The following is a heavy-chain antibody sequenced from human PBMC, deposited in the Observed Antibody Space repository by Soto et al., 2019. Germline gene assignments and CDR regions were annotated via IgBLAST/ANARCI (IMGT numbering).Heavy chain of an antibody. CDR2: TRNKVNSYTT. CDR1: GFTFSDHY. J-gene: IGHJ4*02. D-gene: IGHD1-20*01. V-gene: IGHV3-72*01. CDR3: ARGVYNWNDGADY. Sequence: EVQLVESGGGLVQPGGSLRLSCAASGFTFSDHYMDWVRQAPGKGLEWVGRTRNKVNSYTTEYAASVKGRFTISRDDSKNSLSLQMSSVKTEETAVYCCARGVYNWNDGADYWGQGTLFTVSS.